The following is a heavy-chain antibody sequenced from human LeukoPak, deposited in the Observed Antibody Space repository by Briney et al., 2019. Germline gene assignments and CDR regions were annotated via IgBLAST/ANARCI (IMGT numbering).Heavy chain of an antibody. CDR3: ASYYDFWSGYDY. Sequence: TGRSLRLSCAASGFTFSSYGMHWVRQAPGKGLEWVAVISYDGSNKCYADSVKGRFTISRDNSKNTLYLQMNSLRAEDTAVYYCASYYDFWSGYDYWGQGTLVTVSS. J-gene: IGHJ4*02. V-gene: IGHV3-30*03. CDR2: ISYDGSNK. D-gene: IGHD3-3*01. CDR1: GFTFSSYG.